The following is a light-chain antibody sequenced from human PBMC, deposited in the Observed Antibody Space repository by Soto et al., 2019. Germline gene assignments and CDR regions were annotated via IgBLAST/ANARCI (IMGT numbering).Light chain of an antibody. J-gene: IGKJ1*01. V-gene: IGKV3-15*01. CDR2: GAS. CDR3: QEYNNWPPWT. Sequence: EIVLTQSPATLSLSPMERATLSCRASQSVSSNLAWYQQRPGQAPRLLIYGASSRATGIPARFSGSGSGTGFTLTISSLQSEDFAVYYCQEYNNWPPWTFGQGTKVDIK. CDR1: QSVSSN.